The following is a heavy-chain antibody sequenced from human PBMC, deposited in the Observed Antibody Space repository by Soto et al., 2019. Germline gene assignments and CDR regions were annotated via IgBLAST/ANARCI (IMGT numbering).Heavy chain of an antibody. CDR1: GFTFSSYA. V-gene: IGHV3-23*01. Sequence: GGSLRLSCAASGFTFSSYAMSWVRQAPGKGLGYVSAISGSGGSTYYADSVKGRFTISRDNSKNTLYLQMSSLRAEDMAVYYCARDGSTDYLFDYWGQGTLVTVSS. CDR2: ISGSGGST. J-gene: IGHJ4*02. CDR3: ARDGSTDYLFDY. D-gene: IGHD3-16*01.